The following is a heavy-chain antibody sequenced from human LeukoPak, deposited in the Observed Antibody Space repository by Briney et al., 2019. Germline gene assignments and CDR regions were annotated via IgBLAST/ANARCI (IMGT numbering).Heavy chain of an antibody. CDR3: ANGQQDPDYYMDV. V-gene: IGHV4-39*01. D-gene: IGHD6-13*01. Sequence: SETLSLTCSIVGGSISNSYQWGWIRQPPGKGLEWIESISNSGRTNYNPSLKSRVTMSVDTSKNQFSLKLNSVTAADTAVYFCANGQQDPDYYMDVWGKGTTVTVSS. CDR1: GGSISNSYQ. CDR2: ISNSGRT. J-gene: IGHJ6*03.